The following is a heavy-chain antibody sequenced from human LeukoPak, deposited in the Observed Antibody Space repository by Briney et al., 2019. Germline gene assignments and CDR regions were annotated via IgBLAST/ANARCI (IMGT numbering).Heavy chain of an antibody. Sequence: SVKASCKASGGTFSSYAISWVRQAPGQGLEWMGGIIPIFGTANYAQKFQGRVTITTDESTSTAYMELSSLRSEDTAVYYCAADDRDYFDYWGQGTLVTVSS. J-gene: IGHJ4*02. V-gene: IGHV1-69*05. CDR2: IIPIFGTA. CDR3: AADDRDYFDY. CDR1: GGTFSSYA. D-gene: IGHD1-1*01.